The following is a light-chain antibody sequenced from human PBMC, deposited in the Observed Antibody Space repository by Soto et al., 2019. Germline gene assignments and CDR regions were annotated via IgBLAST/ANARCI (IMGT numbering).Light chain of an antibody. V-gene: IGKV1-39*01. Sequence: DIQMTQSPSSLSASVGESVTFTCRASQSISYSLNWFQQKPGKAPKVLIYAASSLPSGVPSRFSGSGSGTEFTLTINSLQREDFATCYCQESISNLGTFGPGTTVDIK. CDR3: QESISNLGT. J-gene: IGKJ3*01. CDR2: AAS. CDR1: QSISYS.